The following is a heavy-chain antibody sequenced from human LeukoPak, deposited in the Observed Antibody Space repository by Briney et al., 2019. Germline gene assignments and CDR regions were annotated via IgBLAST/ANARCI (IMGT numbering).Heavy chain of an antibody. Sequence: ASVKVSCKASGYTFTGYYMHWVRQAPGQGLEWMGWINPNSGGTNYAQKFQGRVTMTRDTSISTAYMELSRLRSDDTAVYYCVRAEEGYSSSWHHHWGQGTLVTVSS. J-gene: IGHJ5*02. CDR2: INPNSGGT. CDR1: GYTFTGYY. CDR3: VRAEEGYSSSWHHH. D-gene: IGHD6-13*01. V-gene: IGHV1-2*02.